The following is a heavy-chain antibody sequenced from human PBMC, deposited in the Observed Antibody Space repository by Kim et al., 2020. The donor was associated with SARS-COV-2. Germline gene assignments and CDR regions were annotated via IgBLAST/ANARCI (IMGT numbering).Heavy chain of an antibody. D-gene: IGHD3-16*01. CDR2: IYYSGST. V-gene: IGHV4-39*01. CDR1: GVSISSSSYY. J-gene: IGHJ6*01. Sequence: SETLSLTCTVSGVSISSSSYYWGWIRQPPGKGLEWIGSIYYSGSTYYNPSLKSRVTISVDTSKNQFSLKLSSVTAADTAVYYCARPAPPFVNYYGMDVWG. CDR3: ARPAPPFVNYYGMDV.